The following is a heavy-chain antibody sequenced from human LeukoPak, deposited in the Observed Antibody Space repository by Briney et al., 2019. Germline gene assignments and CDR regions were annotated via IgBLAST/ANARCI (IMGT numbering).Heavy chain of an antibody. CDR2: IYYTGNT. Sequence: PSETLSLTCIVSGGSISNYYWNWIRQSPGKGLEWIAYIYYTGNTGYNPSLKSRVTISVDTSRNQFSLKLRSVTAADTAVYYCARRYGSVKVFGLDVWGQGTTVTVSS. J-gene: IGHJ6*02. CDR1: GGSISNYY. CDR3: ARRYGSVKVFGLDV. D-gene: IGHD3-10*01. V-gene: IGHV4-59*08.